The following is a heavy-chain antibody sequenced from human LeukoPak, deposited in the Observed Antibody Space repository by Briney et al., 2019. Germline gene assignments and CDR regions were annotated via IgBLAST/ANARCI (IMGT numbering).Heavy chain of an antibody. Sequence: APVKVSCKASGYTFTDFYIHWVRQAPGQGLEWMGWINPNSGGTLFAEKFQGWVTMTRDASISTAYMELSGLSSTDTALYYCAREVKYNSGWLAYWGQGTLVTVSS. CDR2: INPNSGGT. CDR1: GYTFTDFY. D-gene: IGHD6-19*01. J-gene: IGHJ4*02. V-gene: IGHV1-2*04. CDR3: AREVKYNSGWLAY.